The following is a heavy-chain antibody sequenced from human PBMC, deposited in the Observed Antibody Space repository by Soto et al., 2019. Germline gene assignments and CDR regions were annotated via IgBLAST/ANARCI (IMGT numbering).Heavy chain of an antibody. V-gene: IGHV5-10-1*01. Sequence: GESLKISCKGSGYSFTTYWISWVRQMPGKGLEWMGRIDPTDSDTYYSPSFQGHVTFSADKSISTVYLQWSSLKASDTAMYYCATHEAQVHRRWFDPWGQGTLVTVSP. J-gene: IGHJ5*02. CDR1: GYSFTTYW. CDR3: ATHEAQVHRRWFDP. CDR2: IDPTDSDT.